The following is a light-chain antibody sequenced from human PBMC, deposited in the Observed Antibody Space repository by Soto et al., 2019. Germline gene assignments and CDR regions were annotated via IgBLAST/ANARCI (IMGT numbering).Light chain of an antibody. Sequence: QSVLTQPPSASGTPGQRVTISWSGSGSNIGTTDVYWLQVLPGTAPKLLVHGDDKRPSGVPDRFSGSKSATSASLAISGLRPEEEAEYYCAMWHDSLRLGVFGGGTKLTVL. V-gene: IGLV1-47*01. CDR2: GDD. CDR1: GSNIGTTD. CDR3: AMWHDSLRLGV. J-gene: IGLJ3*02.